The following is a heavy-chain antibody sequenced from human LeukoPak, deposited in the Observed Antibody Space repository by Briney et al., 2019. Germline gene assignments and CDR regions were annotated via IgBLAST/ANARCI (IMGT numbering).Heavy chain of an antibody. Sequence: ASVKVSCKAFGYTFTSYGISWVRQAPGQGLELMGWISAYNGNTNYAQKLQGRVTMTTDTSTSTAYMELRSLRSDDTAVYYCARGKDVVVVAATPNNALDIWGQGTMVTVSS. D-gene: IGHD2-15*01. J-gene: IGHJ3*02. CDR2: ISAYNGNT. CDR1: GYTFTSYG. V-gene: IGHV1-18*01. CDR3: ARGKDVVVVAATPNNALDI.